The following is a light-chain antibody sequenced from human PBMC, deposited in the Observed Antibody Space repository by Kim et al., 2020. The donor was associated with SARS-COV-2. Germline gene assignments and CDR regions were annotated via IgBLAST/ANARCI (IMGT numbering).Light chain of an antibody. J-gene: IGLJ2*01. CDR2: GNS. CDR1: SSNIGAGYD. Sequence: QSVTIPFTGSSSNIGAGYDLHWYQQLPGTAPKLLIYGNSNRPSGVPDRFSGSKSGTSASLAITGLQAEDEADYYCQSYDSSLSGVVFGGGTQLTVL. CDR3: QSYDSSLSGVV. V-gene: IGLV1-40*01.